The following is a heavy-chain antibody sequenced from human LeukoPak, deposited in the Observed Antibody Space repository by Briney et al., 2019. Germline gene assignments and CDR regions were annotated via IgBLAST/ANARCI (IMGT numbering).Heavy chain of an antibody. CDR3: ARGLGGNSGSWFDP. J-gene: IGHJ5*02. V-gene: IGHV4-34*01. CDR1: GGSFSGYY. D-gene: IGHD4-23*01. Sequence: SETLSLTCAVYGGSFSGYYWSWIRQPPGKGLGWIGEINHSGSTNYNPSLKSRVTISVDTSKNQFSLKLSSVTAADTAVYYCARGLGGNSGSWFDPWGQGTLVTVSS. CDR2: INHSGST.